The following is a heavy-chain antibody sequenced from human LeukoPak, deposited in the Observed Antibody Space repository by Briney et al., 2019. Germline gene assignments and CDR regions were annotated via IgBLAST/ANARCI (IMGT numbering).Heavy chain of an antibody. D-gene: IGHD3-3*01. V-gene: IGHV4-34*01. CDR2: INRSGST. CDR1: GGSFSGYY. CDR3: ARVTIFGVAPFDP. J-gene: IGHJ5*02. Sequence: SETLSLTCAVYGGSFSGYYWSWIRQPPGKGLEWIGEINRSGSTNYNPSLKSRVTISVDTSKNQFSLKLSSVTAADTAVYYCARVTIFGVAPFDPWGQGTLVTVSS.